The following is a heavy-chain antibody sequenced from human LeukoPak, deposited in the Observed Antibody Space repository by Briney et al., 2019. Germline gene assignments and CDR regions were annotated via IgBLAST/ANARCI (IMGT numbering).Heavy chain of an antibody. Sequence: PSETLSLTCAVYGGSFSGYYWSWIRQPPGKGLEWIGEINHSGSTNYNPSLKSRVTISVDTSKNQFSLKLSSVTAADTAVYYCARGDYDYVWGSYRSNAFDIWGQGTMVTVSP. D-gene: IGHD3-16*02. CDR1: GGSFSGYY. CDR3: ARGDYDYVWGSYRSNAFDI. CDR2: INHSGST. J-gene: IGHJ3*02. V-gene: IGHV4-34*01.